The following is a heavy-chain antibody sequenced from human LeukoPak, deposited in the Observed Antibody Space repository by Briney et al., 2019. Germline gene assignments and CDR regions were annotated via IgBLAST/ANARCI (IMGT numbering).Heavy chain of an antibody. CDR3: AKGYCRGNSCYDDRGAFDY. V-gene: IGHV4-39*07. Sequence: SETLSLTCTVSGGSISSSPYYWGWIRQPPGKGLEWIGSIYYSGTTHYNPSLESRVTISVDTSKNQFSLKLASVTAADTAVYYCAKGYCRGNSCYDDRGAFDYWGQGTLVAVSS. J-gene: IGHJ4*02. D-gene: IGHD2-2*01. CDR2: IYYSGTT. CDR1: GGSISSSPYY.